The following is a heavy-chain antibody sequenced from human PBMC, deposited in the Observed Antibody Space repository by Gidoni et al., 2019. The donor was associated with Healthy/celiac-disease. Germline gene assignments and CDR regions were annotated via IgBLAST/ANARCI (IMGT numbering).Heavy chain of an antibody. CDR2: ISSNGGST. CDR3: AGGGYSSGWYVY. D-gene: IGHD6-19*01. V-gene: IGHV3-64*01. Sequence: EVQLVESGGGLVQPGGSLRLSCAASGFTFSSYAMHWVRQAPGKGLEYVSAISSNGGSTYYANSVKGRFTISRDNSKNTLYLQMGSLRAEDMAVYYCAGGGYSSGWYVYWGQGTLVTVSS. CDR1: GFTFSSYA. J-gene: IGHJ4*02.